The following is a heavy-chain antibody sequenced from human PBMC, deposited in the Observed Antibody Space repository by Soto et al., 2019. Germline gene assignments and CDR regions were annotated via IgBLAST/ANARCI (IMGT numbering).Heavy chain of an antibody. CDR1: GFSLSTSGVS. CDR3: AHRRSSSWWPANYGMDV. Sequence: QITLKESAPTLVKPTQTLTLTCTFSGFSLSTSGVSVGWIRQPPGRALEWLALIYWDDDKRYSPSLKSRLTITKDTSKNRVVLTMINMDPVDTATYYCAHRRSSSWWPANYGMDVWGQGTTVTVS. V-gene: IGHV2-5*02. D-gene: IGHD6-13*01. J-gene: IGHJ6*02. CDR2: IYWDDDK.